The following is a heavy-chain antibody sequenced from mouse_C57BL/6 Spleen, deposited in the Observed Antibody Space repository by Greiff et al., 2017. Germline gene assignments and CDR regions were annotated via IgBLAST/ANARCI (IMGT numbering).Heavy chain of an antibody. CDR3: ARGGYYGSPWLAY. CDR2: IHPNSGST. J-gene: IGHJ3*01. Sequence: VKLQQPGAELVKPGASVKLSCKASGYTFTSYWMHWVKQRPGQGLEWIGMIHPNSGSTNYNEKFKSKATLTVDKSSSTAYMQLSSLTSEDSAVYYCARGGYYGSPWLAYWGQGTLVTVSA. CDR1: GYTFTSYW. V-gene: IGHV1-64*01. D-gene: IGHD1-1*01.